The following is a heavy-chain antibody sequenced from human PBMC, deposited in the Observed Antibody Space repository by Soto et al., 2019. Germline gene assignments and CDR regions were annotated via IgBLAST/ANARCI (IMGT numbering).Heavy chain of an antibody. CDR2: IYYSGST. V-gene: IGHV4-34*01. CDR3: ARHTPAISISDH. J-gene: IGHJ4*02. D-gene: IGHD2-15*01. CDR1: GGSFSGYY. Sequence: SETLSLTCAVYGGSFSGYYWSWIRQPPGKGLEWIGSIYYSGSTYYDPSLKSRVTISVDTSKNQFSLKLSSVTAADTAVYYCARHTPAISISDHWGQGTLVTVSS.